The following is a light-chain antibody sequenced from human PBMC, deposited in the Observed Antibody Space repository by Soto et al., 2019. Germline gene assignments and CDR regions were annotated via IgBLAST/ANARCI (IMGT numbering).Light chain of an antibody. J-gene: IGLJ2*01. Sequence: ALTQPASVSGSPGQSITISCTGTSSDVGGYNYVSWYQQHPGKAPKLMIYEVSNRPSGVSNRFSGSKSGNTASLTISGLQAEDEADYYCSSYTSSSTYVVFGGGTKVTVL. CDR1: SSDVGGYNY. V-gene: IGLV2-14*01. CDR3: SSYTSSSTYVV. CDR2: EVS.